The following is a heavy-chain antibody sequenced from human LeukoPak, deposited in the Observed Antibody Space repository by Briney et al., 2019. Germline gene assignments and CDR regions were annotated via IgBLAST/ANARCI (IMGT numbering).Heavy chain of an antibody. V-gene: IGHV4-59*01. CDR2: IYYSGST. J-gene: IGHJ4*02. CDR3: ARGPDYDSSGYYPFDW. Sequence: SETLSFTCTVSGGSISSYYWSWIWQPPGKGLEWIGYIYYSGSTNYNPSLKSRVTISVDTSKNQFSLKLSSVTAADTAVYYCARGPDYDSSGYYPFDWWGQGTLVTVSS. CDR1: GGSISSYY. D-gene: IGHD3-22*01.